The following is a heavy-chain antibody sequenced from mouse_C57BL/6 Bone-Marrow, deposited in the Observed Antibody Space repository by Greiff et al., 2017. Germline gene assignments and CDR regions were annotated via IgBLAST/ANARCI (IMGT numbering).Heavy chain of an antibody. CDR1: GYTFTSYW. D-gene: IGHD2-1*01. Sequence: VQLQQPGAELVKPGASVKLSCKASGYTFTSYWMQWVKQRPGQGLEWIGEIDPSDSYTNYNQKFKGKATLTVDTSSSTAYMELRSLTSEDSAVYFCARNYGNYDYAMDYWGQGTSVTVSS. V-gene: IGHV1-50*01. CDR3: ARNYGNYDYAMDY. J-gene: IGHJ4*01. CDR2: IDPSDSYT.